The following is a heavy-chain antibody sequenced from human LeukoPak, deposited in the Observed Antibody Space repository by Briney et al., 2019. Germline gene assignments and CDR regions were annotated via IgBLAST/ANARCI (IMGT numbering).Heavy chain of an antibody. D-gene: IGHD3-16*01. V-gene: IGHV3-33*01. Sequence: QPGRSLRLSCAASGFTFSNYGMHWIRQAPGKRLEWVAVIWSDGSNKYYADSVKGRFTISRDNSKNTLYLQMNSLRDEDTAVYYCARGGELGVWDWFDPWGQGTLVTVSS. J-gene: IGHJ5*02. CDR2: IWSDGSNK. CDR1: GFTFSNYG. CDR3: ARGGELGVWDWFDP.